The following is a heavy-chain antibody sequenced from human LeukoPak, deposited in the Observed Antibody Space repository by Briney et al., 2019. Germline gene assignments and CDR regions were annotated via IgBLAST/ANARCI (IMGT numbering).Heavy chain of an antibody. CDR2: IDKTTYPT. D-gene: IGHD6-19*01. J-gene: IGHJ4*02. CDR3: AKFEGATIPGWFNDY. V-gene: IGHV3-23*05. CDR1: EFIFSDYA. Sequence: GGSLRLYCAASEFIFSDYAMGWVRQAPGKGLEWVSTIDKTTYPTFYADSVKGRFTISRDNSKNTLYLQMNSLRTEDTALYFCAKFEGATIPGWFNDYWGQGILVTVSS.